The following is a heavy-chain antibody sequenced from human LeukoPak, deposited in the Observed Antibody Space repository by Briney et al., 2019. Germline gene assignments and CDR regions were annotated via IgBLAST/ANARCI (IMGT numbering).Heavy chain of an antibody. J-gene: IGHJ4*02. Sequence: GGSLRLSCAASGFTFSSYAMSWVRQAPGKGLEWVSAISGSGGNTYYAGSVKGRFTISGDNSKNTLYLQMNSLRAEDTAVYYCAKDRFSRLDYWGQGTLVTVSS. V-gene: IGHV3-23*01. CDR1: GFTFSSYA. CDR3: AKDRFSRLDY. CDR2: ISGSGGNT.